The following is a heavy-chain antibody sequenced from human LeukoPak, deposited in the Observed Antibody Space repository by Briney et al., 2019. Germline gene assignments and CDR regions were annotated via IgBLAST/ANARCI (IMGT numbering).Heavy chain of an antibody. V-gene: IGHV3-53*01. D-gene: IGHD1-14*01. J-gene: IGHJ4*02. CDR1: GFTVITND. CDR3: ARGVEPLAANTLAY. CDR2: FYSDGNT. Sequence: PGGSLRLSCAASGFTVITNDMTWVRQAAGKGLELVSVFYSDGNTKYADSVQGRFTISRDNSKNTLYLEMNSLSPEDTAVYYCARGVEPLAANTLAYWGQGTLVTVSS.